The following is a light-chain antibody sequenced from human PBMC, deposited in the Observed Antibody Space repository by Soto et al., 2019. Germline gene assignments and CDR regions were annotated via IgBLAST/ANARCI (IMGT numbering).Light chain of an antibody. Sequence: EIVLTQSPGTLSLSPGERATLSCRASQSVDSNYLAWYQQKPGQAPRILIFAASRRATGIPDRFSGSVSGTDFTLTISRLEDGDFAVYYCQQYGSSSWTFGQGTKVEIK. J-gene: IGKJ1*01. CDR1: QSVDSNY. CDR2: AAS. V-gene: IGKV3-20*01. CDR3: QQYGSSSWT.